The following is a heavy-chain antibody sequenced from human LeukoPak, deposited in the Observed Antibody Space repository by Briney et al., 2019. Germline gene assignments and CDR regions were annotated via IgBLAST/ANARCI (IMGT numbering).Heavy chain of an antibody. Sequence: KPSETLSLTCTVSGGSISSTSYYWGWIRQLPGKGLEWIGSIYDSGSTYYNPSLKSRVTISVDTSKNQFSLKLSSVTAADTAVYYCARGRPNYYFDYWGQGTLVTVSS. D-gene: IGHD2-8*01. CDR2: IYDSGST. CDR1: GGSISSTSYY. CDR3: ARGRPNYYFDY. V-gene: IGHV4-39*07. J-gene: IGHJ4*02.